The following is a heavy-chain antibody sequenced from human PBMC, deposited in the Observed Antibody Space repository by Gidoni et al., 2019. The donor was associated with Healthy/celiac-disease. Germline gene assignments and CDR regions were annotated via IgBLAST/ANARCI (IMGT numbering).Heavy chain of an antibody. CDR2: INPNSGGT. J-gene: IGHJ3*02. D-gene: IGHD3-22*01. CDR3: AREFDTMRVADAFDI. Sequence: QVQLVQSGAEVKKPGASVKVSCKASGYTFTGYYMHWVRQAPGQGLEWMGWINPNSGGTNYAQKFQGRVTMTRDTSISTAYMELSRLRSDDTAVYYCAREFDTMRVADAFDIWGQGTMVTVSS. CDR1: GYTFTGYY. V-gene: IGHV1-2*02.